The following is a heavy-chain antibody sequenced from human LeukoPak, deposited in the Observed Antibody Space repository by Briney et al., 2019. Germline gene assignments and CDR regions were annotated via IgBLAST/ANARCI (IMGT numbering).Heavy chain of an antibody. CDR3: ARVAVDPYYYDSSGYYYFDY. Sequence: ASVKVSCKPSGYTFTGYYMHWVRQAPGQGREWMGWINPNSGGTNYAQKFQGRVTMTRDTSISTAYMELSRLRSDDTAVYYCARVAVDPYYYDSSGYYYFDYWGQGTLVTVSS. J-gene: IGHJ4*02. CDR2: INPNSGGT. CDR1: GYTFTGYY. D-gene: IGHD3-22*01. V-gene: IGHV1-2*02.